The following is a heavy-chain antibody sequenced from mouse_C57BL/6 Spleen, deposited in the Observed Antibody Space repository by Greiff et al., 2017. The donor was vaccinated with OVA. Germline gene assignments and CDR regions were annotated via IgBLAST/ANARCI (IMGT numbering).Heavy chain of an antibody. J-gene: IGHJ2*01. Sequence: QVQLQQPGAELVRPGSSVKLSCKASGYTFTSYWMHWVKQGPIQGLEWIGNIDPSDSETHYNQKFKDKATLTVDKSSSTAYMQLSSLTSEDSAVYYCARRVDSVFDYWGQGTTLTVSS. CDR2: IDPSDSET. CDR1: GYTFTSYW. CDR3: ARRVDSVFDY. V-gene: IGHV1-52*01.